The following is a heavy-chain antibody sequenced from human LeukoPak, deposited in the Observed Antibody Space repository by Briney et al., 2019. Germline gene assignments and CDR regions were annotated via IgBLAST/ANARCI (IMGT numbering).Heavy chain of an antibody. D-gene: IGHD1-26*01. J-gene: IGHJ4*02. CDR1: GGSITTTNW. CDR3: TRESGAFSPFGF. V-gene: IGHV4-4*02. Sequence: SETLSLTCAVSGGSITTTNWWSCVRQPPGKGLEWIGEVHLNGATTYNPSLVRPFSMSIDKSRNHLSLEVTSVTAADTAMYYCTRESGAFSPFGFWGQGTLVTVSS. CDR2: VHLNGAT.